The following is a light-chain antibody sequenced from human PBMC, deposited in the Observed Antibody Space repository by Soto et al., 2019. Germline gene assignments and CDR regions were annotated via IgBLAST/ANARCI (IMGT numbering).Light chain of an antibody. Sequence: QSALTQPASVSGSPGQSITISCTGTSSDIGAYNYVSGYQQHPGKSPKIIIFGVSNRPSATSSRFSGSKSDNSASLTISVLQAEDEADYSCSSDSRSSTRVFGGGTKLTVL. CDR1: SSDIGAYNY. CDR3: SSDSRSSTRV. J-gene: IGLJ3*02. CDR2: GVS. V-gene: IGLV2-14*03.